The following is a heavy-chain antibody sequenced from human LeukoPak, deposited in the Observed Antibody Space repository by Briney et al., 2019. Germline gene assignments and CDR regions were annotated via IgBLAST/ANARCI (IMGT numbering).Heavy chain of an antibody. CDR3: ARQGYGRSSFFDH. V-gene: IGHV4-39*01. D-gene: IGHD6-6*01. CDR2: LFHSGTT. Sequence: SETLSLTCTVSGDSVSTNLYYWGWIRQPPGKGLEWIGNLFHSGTTYYNPSLKSRVSISVDTSKNQFSLKLNSVTAADTAVYYCARQGYGRSSFFDHGGQGTLVTVSS. J-gene: IGHJ4*02. CDR1: GDSVSTNLYY.